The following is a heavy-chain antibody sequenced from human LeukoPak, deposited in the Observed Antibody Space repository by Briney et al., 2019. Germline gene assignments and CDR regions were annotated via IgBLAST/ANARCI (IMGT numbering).Heavy chain of an antibody. CDR2: ISGSGGST. Sequence: TGGSLRLSCAASGFTFSSYAMSWVRQAPGKGLEWVSAISGSGGSTYYADFVKGRFTISRDNSKNTLYLQMNSLRAEDTAVYYCAKDHQLRYFDWFTESGFDYWGQGTLVTVSS. CDR1: GFTFSSYA. V-gene: IGHV3-23*01. D-gene: IGHD3-9*01. J-gene: IGHJ4*02. CDR3: AKDHQLRYFDWFTESGFDY.